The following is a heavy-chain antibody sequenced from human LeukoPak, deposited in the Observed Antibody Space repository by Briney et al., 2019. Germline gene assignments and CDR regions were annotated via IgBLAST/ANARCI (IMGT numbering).Heavy chain of an antibody. CDR3: VRAAASWDLDF. Sequence: GASVKVSCQASGYTFTGYYMHWVRQAPGQGLEWMGWINPNSGATKYAQKFQGRVTMTRDTSISTAYMELSSLSSDDTAVYYCVRAAASWDLDFWGQGTLVTVSS. CDR2: INPNSGAT. J-gene: IGHJ4*02. CDR1: GYTFTGYY. D-gene: IGHD1-26*01. V-gene: IGHV1-2*02.